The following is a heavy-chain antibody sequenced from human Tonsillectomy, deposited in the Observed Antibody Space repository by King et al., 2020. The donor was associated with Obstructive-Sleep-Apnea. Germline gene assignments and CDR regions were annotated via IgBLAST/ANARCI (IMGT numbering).Heavy chain of an antibody. J-gene: IGHJ6*02. Sequence: VQLVESGGGVVQPGRSLRLSCAASGFTFSSYAMHWVRQAPGKGLEWVAIVSYDGSNNYYADSVKGRFTISRGNSKNTRYLQMNSLRNEDTAVYYCARDHYYYYSMDVWGQGTTVTVSS. V-gene: IGHV3-30*04. CDR3: ARDHYYYYSMDV. CDR1: GFTFSSYA. CDR2: VSYDGSNN.